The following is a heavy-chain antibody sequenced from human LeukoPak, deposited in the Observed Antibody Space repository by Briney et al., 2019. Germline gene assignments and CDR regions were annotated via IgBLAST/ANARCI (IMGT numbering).Heavy chain of an antibody. CDR1: GFIFSNYE. CDR3: SAQYSSSSVVDY. V-gene: IGHV3-48*03. CDR2: ISSSGRIM. J-gene: IGHJ4*02. Sequence: PGGSLTLSCAPSGFIFSNYEINWVRQAPGKGLEWVSYISSSGRIMYSADAVKGRFTISRDNAKNSLYLQMNSLRAEDTATYYCSAQYSSSSVVDYWGQGTLVTVSS. D-gene: IGHD6-6*01.